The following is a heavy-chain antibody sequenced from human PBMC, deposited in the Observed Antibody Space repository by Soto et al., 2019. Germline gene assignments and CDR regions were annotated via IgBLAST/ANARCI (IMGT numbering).Heavy chain of an antibody. CDR2: IRSKAYGGTT. J-gene: IGHJ6*02. D-gene: IGHD3-3*01. Sequence: PGGSLRLSCTASGFTFGDYAMSWVRQAPGKGLEWVGFIRSKAYGGTTEYAASVKGRFTISRDDSKSIAYLQMNSLKTEDTAVYYCTRDLDYDFWSGFYPTPYYYYGMDVWGQGTTVTVSS. CDR1: GFTFGDYA. V-gene: IGHV3-49*04. CDR3: TRDLDYDFWSGFYPTPYYYYGMDV.